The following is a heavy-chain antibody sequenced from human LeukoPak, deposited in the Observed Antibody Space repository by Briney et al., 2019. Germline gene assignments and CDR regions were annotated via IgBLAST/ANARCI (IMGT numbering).Heavy chain of an antibody. CDR1: GYTFTSYD. CDR3: ARAYCGGDCSYHYYYGMDV. J-gene: IGHJ6*02. CDR2: MNPNSGNT. V-gene: IGHV1-8*01. Sequence: ASVKVSCKASGYTFTSYDINWVRQATGQGLEWMGWMNPNSGNTGYARKFQGRVTMTRNTSISTAYMELSSLRSGDTAVYYCARAYCGGDCSYHYYYGMDVWGQGTTVTVSS. D-gene: IGHD2-21*02.